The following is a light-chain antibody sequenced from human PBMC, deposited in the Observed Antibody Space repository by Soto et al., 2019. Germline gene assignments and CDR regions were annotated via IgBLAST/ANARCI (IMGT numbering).Light chain of an antibody. V-gene: IGLV2-8*01. Sequence: QSVLAQSPSASGSPGQSVTISCTGTISDIGGYNSVSWYQQHPGKAPKVMIYDVSKRPSGVPDRFSGSKSGNTASLTVSALQAEDEADYYCSSYTDRNNLVFGTGTKVTVL. CDR2: DVS. CDR1: ISDIGGYNS. J-gene: IGLJ1*01. CDR3: SSYTDRNNLV.